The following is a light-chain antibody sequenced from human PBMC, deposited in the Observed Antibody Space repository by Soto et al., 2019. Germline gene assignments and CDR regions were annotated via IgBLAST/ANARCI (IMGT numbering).Light chain of an antibody. J-gene: IGLJ2*01. CDR2: EDS. CDR1: TSDVGSYNP. Sequence: QSALTQPASVSGSPGQSITISCTGTTSDVGSYNPVSWYQQYPGKAPKLIIHEDSKRPSGVSNRFSGSKSGNTASLTISGLQAEDEADYYCSSSTNSVLFGGGTQLTVL. CDR3: SSSTNSVL. V-gene: IGLV2-23*01.